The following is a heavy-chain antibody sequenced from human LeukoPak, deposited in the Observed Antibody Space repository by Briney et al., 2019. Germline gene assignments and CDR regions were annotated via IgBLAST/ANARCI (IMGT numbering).Heavy chain of an antibody. CDR3: ARGGPPGYYYDYYMDV. CDR1: GGSISSSSYY. Sequence: PSETLSLTCTVSGGSISSSSYYWGWIRQPPGKGLEWIVSIYYSGSTYYNPSLKSRVTISVDTSKNQFSLKMSSVTAADTAVYFCARGGPPGYYYDYYMDVWGKGTTVTISS. V-gene: IGHV4-39*07. CDR2: IYYSGST. J-gene: IGHJ6*03.